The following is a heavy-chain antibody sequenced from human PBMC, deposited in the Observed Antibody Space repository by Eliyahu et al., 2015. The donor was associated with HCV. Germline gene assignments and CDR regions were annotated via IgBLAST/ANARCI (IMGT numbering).Heavy chain of an antibody. CDR1: GYTFATYW. D-gene: IGHD3/OR15-3a*01. Sequence: EVLLVQSGAEMKKPGESLKISCKGSGYTFATYWTAWVRQMPGKGLEWMGIIYPGDSDTRYSPSFQGQVTISADKSINTAYLHWSSLKASDTAVYYCARQKVLDWSLLLGDYFFDYWGQGTQVTVSS. V-gene: IGHV5-51*01. CDR2: IYPGDSDT. J-gene: IGHJ4*01. CDR3: ARQKVLDWSLLLGDYFFDY.